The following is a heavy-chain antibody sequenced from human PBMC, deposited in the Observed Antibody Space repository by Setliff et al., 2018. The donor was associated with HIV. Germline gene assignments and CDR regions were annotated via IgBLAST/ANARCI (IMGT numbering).Heavy chain of an antibody. CDR3: ARGRVTLNGVAAGHHYMDV. D-gene: IGHD3-3*01. CDR2: VYYTGST. V-gene: IGHV4-59*13. Sequence: SETLSLTCTVSGGFIGTYYWSWIRQSPGKGLEWIGSVYYTGSTNYNPSLESRVTMSVDTSKNQFSLRLMSLTAADTAIYYCARGRVTLNGVAAGHHYMDVWGKGHTVTVSS. CDR1: GGFIGTYY. J-gene: IGHJ6*03.